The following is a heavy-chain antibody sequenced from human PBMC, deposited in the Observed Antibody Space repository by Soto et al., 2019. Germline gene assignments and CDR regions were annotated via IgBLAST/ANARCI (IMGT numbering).Heavy chain of an antibody. CDR3: AKGSLSGDYDAPGDY. J-gene: IGHJ4*01. Sequence: AVMTLRTCSVSRFRPDPGKGLEWVSAISGSGGSTYYADSVKGRFIISRDNSKNTLYLQMNSLRAEDTAVYYCAKGSLSGDYDAPGDYWG. V-gene: IGHV3-23*01. D-gene: IGHD4-17*01. CDR2: ISGSGGST. CDR1: VMTLRTCS.